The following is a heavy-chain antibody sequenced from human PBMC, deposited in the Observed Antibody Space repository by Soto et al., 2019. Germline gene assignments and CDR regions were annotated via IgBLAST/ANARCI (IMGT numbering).Heavy chain of an antibody. J-gene: IGHJ4*02. CDR2: ISAYNGNT. CDR1: GYTFTSYG. D-gene: IGHD1-26*01. CDR3: ARDLQSGIVGPFDY. V-gene: IGHV1-18*04. Sequence: ASVKVSCKASGYTFTSYGISWVRQAPGQGLEWMGWISAYNGNTNYAQKLQGRVTMTTDTSTSTAYMGLRSLRSDDTAVYYCARDLQSGIVGPFDYWGQGTLVTVSS.